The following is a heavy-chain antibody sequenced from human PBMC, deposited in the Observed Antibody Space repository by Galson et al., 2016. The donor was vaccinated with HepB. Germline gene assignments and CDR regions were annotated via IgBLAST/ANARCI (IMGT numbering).Heavy chain of an antibody. CDR2: IYWNDDK. J-gene: IGHJ3*02. CDR3: AHWAGENYYASGAQVVFDI. Sequence: PALVKPTQTLTLTCTFSGFSLSTSGVGVGWIRQPPGKALEWLALIYWNDDKRYSPSLKSRLTITKDTSKNQVVLTMTNMDPMDTATYFCAHWAGENYYASGAQVVFDIWGQGTMVTVSS. V-gene: IGHV2-5*01. D-gene: IGHD3-10*01. CDR1: GFSLSTSGVG.